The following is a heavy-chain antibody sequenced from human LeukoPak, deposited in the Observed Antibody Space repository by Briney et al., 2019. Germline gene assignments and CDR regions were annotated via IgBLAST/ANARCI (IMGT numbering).Heavy chain of an antibody. V-gene: IGHV1-69*01. Sequence: GASVKVSCKASGGTFSSYAISWVRQAPGQGLEWMGGIIPIFGTANYAQKFQGRVTITADESTSTAYMELSSLRSEDTAVYYCASAYCGGDCYPNYGMDVWGQGTTVTVSS. CDR3: ASAYCGGDCYPNYGMDV. CDR1: GGTFSSYA. D-gene: IGHD2-21*02. CDR2: IIPIFGTA. J-gene: IGHJ6*02.